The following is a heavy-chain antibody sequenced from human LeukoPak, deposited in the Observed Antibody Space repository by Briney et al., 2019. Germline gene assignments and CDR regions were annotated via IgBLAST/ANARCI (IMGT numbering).Heavy chain of an antibody. V-gene: IGHV4-4*07. J-gene: IGHJ3*02. Sequence: SETLSLTCSVSGGSITSYYWSWIRKPAGKGLEWIGRICTSGSTNYSPSLKSRITMSVDTSNNQFSLNLSSVTAADTAVYYCARDSTARAYDIWGQGTMVTVSS. D-gene: IGHD2-2*01. CDR1: GGSITSYY. CDR2: ICTSGST. CDR3: ARDSTARAYDI.